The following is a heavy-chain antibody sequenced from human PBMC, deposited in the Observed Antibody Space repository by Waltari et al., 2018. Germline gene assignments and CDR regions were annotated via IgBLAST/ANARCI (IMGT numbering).Heavy chain of an antibody. CDR3: ARVGSSWSVNNWFDP. CDR2: IIPILGIA. D-gene: IGHD6-13*01. J-gene: IGHJ5*02. Sequence: QVQLVQSGAEVKKPGSSVKVSCKASGGTFSSYAISWVRQAPGQGLEWMGGIIPILGIANYAQKFQGRVTITADKSTSTAYMELSSLRSEDTAVYYCARVGSSWSVNNWFDPWGQGTLVTVSS. CDR1: GGTFSSYA. V-gene: IGHV1-69*10.